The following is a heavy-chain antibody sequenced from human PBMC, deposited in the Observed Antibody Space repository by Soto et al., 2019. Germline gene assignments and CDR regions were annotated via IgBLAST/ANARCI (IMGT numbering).Heavy chain of an antibody. Sequence: GGSLRLSCAASGFTFDDYGMSWVRQAPGKGLEWVSGINWNGGSTGYADSVKGRFTISRDNAKNSLYLQMNSLRAEDTALYYCAREDNYDSSGYCVYWGQGTLVTVSS. CDR1: GFTFDDYG. CDR2: INWNGGST. D-gene: IGHD3-22*01. V-gene: IGHV3-20*04. CDR3: AREDNYDSSGYCVY. J-gene: IGHJ4*02.